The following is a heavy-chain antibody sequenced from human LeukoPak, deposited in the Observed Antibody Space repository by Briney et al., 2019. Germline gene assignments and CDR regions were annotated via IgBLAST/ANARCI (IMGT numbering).Heavy chain of an antibody. CDR2: ITGSGGST. J-gene: IGHJ4*02. Sequence: GGSLRLSCAASGFTFSSYAMSWVRQAPGKGLEWVSAITGSGGSTYYADSVKGRFTISRDNSKNTLYLQINSLRVEDTAVYYCARDQLGAVLYFDYWGQGTLVTVSS. CDR3: ARDQLGAVLYFDY. V-gene: IGHV3-23*01. D-gene: IGHD1-1*01. CDR1: GFTFSSYA.